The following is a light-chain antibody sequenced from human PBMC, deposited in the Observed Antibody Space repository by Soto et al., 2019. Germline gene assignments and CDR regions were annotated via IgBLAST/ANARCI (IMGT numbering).Light chain of an antibody. CDR2: DVT. CDR3: NSYTTSSTHYV. J-gene: IGLJ1*01. Sequence: QSALTQPASVSGSPGQSITISCTGTSSDVGGYNYVSWFQQHPGKAPKLMIYDVTYRPSGVSNRFSGSKSGNTASLTISGLQAEDEADCYCNSYTTSSTHYVFGTGTKVTVL. CDR1: SSDVGGYNY. V-gene: IGLV2-14*01.